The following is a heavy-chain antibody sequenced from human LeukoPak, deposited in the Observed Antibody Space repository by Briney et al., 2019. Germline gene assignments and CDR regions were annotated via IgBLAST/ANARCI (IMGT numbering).Heavy chain of an antibody. CDR1: GDSISGPDYY. Sequence: PSETLSLTCPVSGDSISGPDYYWAWIRQPPGKGLEWIGSIHQRQRTYYNPSLKSRVTIFVDTSKNRFSLQLNSVTAADTAVYYCARHLRLLGTWYNWFDPWGQGTLVTVSS. CDR3: ARHLRLLGTWYNWFDP. CDR2: IHQRQRT. J-gene: IGHJ5*02. D-gene: IGHD3-3*01. V-gene: IGHV4-39*01.